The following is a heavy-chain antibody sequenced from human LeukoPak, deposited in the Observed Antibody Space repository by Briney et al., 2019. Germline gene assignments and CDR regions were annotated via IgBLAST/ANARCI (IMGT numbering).Heavy chain of an antibody. V-gene: IGHV1-18*01. J-gene: IGHJ5*02. CDR3: ARDNPQIGVVGTGFDP. CDR1: GYTFTSHP. CDR2: SSTSNGAT. Sequence: ASVKVSCKASGYTFTSHPISWARQAPGQGLEWVGWSSTSNGATNYAQKFQGRVTMTRDTSISTAYMELSSLRSDDTAVYYCARDNPQIGVVGTGFDPWGQGTLVTVSS. D-gene: IGHD2-2*01.